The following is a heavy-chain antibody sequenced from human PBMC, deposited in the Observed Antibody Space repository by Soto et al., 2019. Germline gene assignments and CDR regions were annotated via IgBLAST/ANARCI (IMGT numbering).Heavy chain of an antibody. CDR3: ARVRRVTTASYMDV. D-gene: IGHD4-17*01. CDR2: IWYDGSNK. J-gene: IGHJ6*03. V-gene: IGHV3-33*01. Sequence: QVQLVESGGGVVQPGRSLRLSCAASGFTFSIYGMHWVRQAPGKGLEWVAVIWYDGSNKYYADSVKGRFTISRDNSKNTLYLQMTSLRAEDTAVYYCARVRRVTTASYMDVWGKGTTLTVSS. CDR1: GFTFSIYG.